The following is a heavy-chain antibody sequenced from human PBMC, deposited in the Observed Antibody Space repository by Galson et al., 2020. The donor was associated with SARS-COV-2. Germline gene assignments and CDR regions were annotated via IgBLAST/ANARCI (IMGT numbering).Heavy chain of an antibody. D-gene: IGHD3-10*01. V-gene: IGHV3-30*04. CDR1: GFTFSSYA. Sequence: GSLRLSCAASGFTFSSYAMHWVRQAPGKGLEWVAVISYDGSNKYYADSVKGRFTISRDNSKNTLYLQMNSLRAEDTAVYYCAREGLWFGPYYFDYWGQGTLVTVSS. J-gene: IGHJ4*02. CDR2: ISYDGSNK. CDR3: AREGLWFGPYYFDY.